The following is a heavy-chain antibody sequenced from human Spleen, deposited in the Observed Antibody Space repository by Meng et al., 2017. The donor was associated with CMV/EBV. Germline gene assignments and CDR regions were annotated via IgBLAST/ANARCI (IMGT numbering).Heavy chain of an antibody. CDR2: ISSSGSTI. V-gene: IGHV3-48*03. CDR1: GCTFSSYE. J-gene: IGHJ6*02. CDR3: ARELAVAGTYYYYGMDV. Sequence: GGSLRLSCAASGCTFSSYEMNWVRQAPGKGLEWVSYISSSGSTIYYADSVKGRFTISRDNAKNSLYLQMNSLRAEDTAVYYCARELAVAGTYYYYGMDVWGQGTTVTVSS. D-gene: IGHD6-19*01.